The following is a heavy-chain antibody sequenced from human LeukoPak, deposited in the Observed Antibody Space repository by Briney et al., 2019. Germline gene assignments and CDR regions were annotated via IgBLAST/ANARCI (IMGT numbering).Heavy chain of an antibody. CDR3: AKPLIVGALDAFDI. CDR1: GFKFYDYA. D-gene: IGHD1-26*01. Sequence: GGSLRLPCAASGFKFYDYAMHWVRQAPGKGLEWVSAISGSGGRTYYADSVKGRFTISRDNSKNTLYLQMNSLRAEDTAVYYCAKPLIVGALDAFDIWGQGTMVTVSS. J-gene: IGHJ3*02. V-gene: IGHV3-23*01. CDR2: ISGSGGRT.